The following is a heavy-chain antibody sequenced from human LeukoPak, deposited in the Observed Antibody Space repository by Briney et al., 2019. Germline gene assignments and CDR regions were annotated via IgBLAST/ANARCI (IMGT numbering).Heavy chain of an antibody. V-gene: IGHV3-23*01. Sequence: GGSLTLSCAAAGFTFSAYGMTWVRQAPGKGLEWVSHISDRGDNTYYADSGKGRFTISRDNSKNTLYLQMNSLRAEDTAVYYCARVTYGSGTYGAFDYWGQGTLVTVSS. CDR3: ARVTYGSGTYGAFDY. CDR2: ISDRGDNT. D-gene: IGHD3-10*01. CDR1: GFTFSAYG. J-gene: IGHJ4*02.